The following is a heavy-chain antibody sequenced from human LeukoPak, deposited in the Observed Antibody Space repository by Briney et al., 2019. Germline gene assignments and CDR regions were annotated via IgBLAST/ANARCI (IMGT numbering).Heavy chain of an antibody. CDR1: GGSFSGYY. Sequence: SETLSLTCAVYGGSFSGYYWSWIRQPPGKGLEWIGYIYYSGSTNYNPSLKSRVTISVDTSKNQFSLKLSSVTAADTAVYYCARGSLTYYYDSSGYYFDYWGQGTLVTVSS. CDR2: IYYSGST. CDR3: ARGSLTYYYDSSGYYFDY. D-gene: IGHD3-22*01. V-gene: IGHV4-59*01. J-gene: IGHJ4*02.